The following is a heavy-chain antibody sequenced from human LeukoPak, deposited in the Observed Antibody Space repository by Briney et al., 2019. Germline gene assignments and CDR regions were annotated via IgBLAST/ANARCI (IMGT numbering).Heavy chain of an antibody. CDR3: AKDSGIAVAVGYSWLDP. CDR1: GFIFSHYG. CDR2: IQNDASTE. Sequence: GRSLRLSCAASGFIFSHYGMHWVRQAPGKGLEWVAVIQNDASTENFADSVKGRFTISRDNSKNTLYLQMNSLSTEDTAVYYCAKDSGIAVAVGYSWLDPWGQGTLVIVSS. J-gene: IGHJ5*02. D-gene: IGHD6-13*01. V-gene: IGHV3-30*18.